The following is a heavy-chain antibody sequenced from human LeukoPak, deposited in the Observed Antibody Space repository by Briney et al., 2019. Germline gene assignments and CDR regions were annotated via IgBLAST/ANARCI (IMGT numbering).Heavy chain of an antibody. CDR2: IKSKTDGGTP. V-gene: IGHV3-15*01. CDR1: GFTFSNAC. D-gene: IGHD3-9*01. CDR3: TTGGDFYYDILTGYYSYFDY. Sequence: PGGSLRLSCAASGFTFSNACMSWVRQAPGKGLEWVGRIKSKTDGGTPDYAAPVKGRFTISRDDSKNTLYLQMNSLKTEDTAVYYCTTGGDFYYDILTGYYSYFDYWGQGTLVTVSS. J-gene: IGHJ4*02.